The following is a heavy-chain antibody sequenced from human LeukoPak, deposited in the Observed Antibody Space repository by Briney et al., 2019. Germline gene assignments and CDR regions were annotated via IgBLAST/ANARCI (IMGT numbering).Heavy chain of an antibody. Sequence: GGSLRLSCAASGFTFSDYYMSWIRQAPGKGLEWVSYISSSGSTIYYADSVKGRFTTSRDNAKNSLYLQMNSLRAEDTAVYYCASGSDYYDSSGYQDYWGQGTLVTVSS. CDR1: GFTFSDYY. J-gene: IGHJ4*02. D-gene: IGHD3-22*01. CDR3: ASGSDYYDSSGYQDY. V-gene: IGHV3-11*01. CDR2: ISSSGSTI.